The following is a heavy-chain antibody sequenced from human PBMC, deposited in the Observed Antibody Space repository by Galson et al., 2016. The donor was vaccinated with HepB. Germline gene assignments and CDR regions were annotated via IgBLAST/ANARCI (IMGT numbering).Heavy chain of an antibody. Sequence: SLRLSCAASGFTFSDYYMSWIRQAPGKGLECLANINLDGGEKNYVDSVKGRFTISRDNAKNSVYLQINSLRAEDTALYYCARVGYCSGAGCRGRDWFDPWGQGIPVTVSS. D-gene: IGHD2-15*01. CDR1: GFTFSDYY. CDR3: ARVGYCSGAGCRGRDWFDP. CDR2: INLDGGEK. J-gene: IGHJ5*02. V-gene: IGHV3-7*01.